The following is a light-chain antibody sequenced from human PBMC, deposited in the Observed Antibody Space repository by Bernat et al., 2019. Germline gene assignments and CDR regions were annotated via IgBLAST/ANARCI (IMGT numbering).Light chain of an antibody. CDR1: QGIRNF. V-gene: IGKV1-27*01. CDR3: QTNTNAPLG. Sequence: DIQMTQSPSSLSASLGDRVTITCRASQGIRNFLAWYQQKPGKVPKLLISATSTLHSGVPSRFSGSGCGTDFTVNISSLQPGGVATYYCQTNTNAPLGLGRGTKVESK. CDR2: ATS. J-gene: IGKJ4*02.